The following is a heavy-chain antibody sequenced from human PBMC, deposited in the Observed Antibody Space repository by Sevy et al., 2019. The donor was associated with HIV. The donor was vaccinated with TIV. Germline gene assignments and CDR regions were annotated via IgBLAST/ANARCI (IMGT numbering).Heavy chain of an antibody. D-gene: IGHD6-19*01. CDR2: IYYSGST. Sequence: SETLSLTCTVSGGSISSSSYYWGWIRQPRGKGLEWIGSIYYSGSTNYNPSLKSRVTISVDTSKNQFSLKLSSVTAADTAVYYCARMDIAVAGSYTFVYWGQGTLVTVSS. CDR3: ARMDIAVAGSYTFVY. CDR1: GGSISSSSYY. V-gene: IGHV4-39*01. J-gene: IGHJ4*02.